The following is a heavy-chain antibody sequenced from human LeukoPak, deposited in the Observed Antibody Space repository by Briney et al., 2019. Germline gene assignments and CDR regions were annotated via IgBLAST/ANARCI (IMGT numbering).Heavy chain of an antibody. CDR1: GFTFSSYG. D-gene: IGHD3-10*01. CDR3: AKGKDYYLDY. J-gene: IGHJ4*02. CDR2: IRYDGSNK. V-gene: IGHV3-30*02. Sequence: HPGGSLRLSCAASGFTFSSYGMHWVRQAPGKGLEWVAFIRYDGSNKYYADSVKGRITISRDNSKNTLYVQMNSLRAEDTAVYYCAKGKDYYLDYWGQGTLVTVSP.